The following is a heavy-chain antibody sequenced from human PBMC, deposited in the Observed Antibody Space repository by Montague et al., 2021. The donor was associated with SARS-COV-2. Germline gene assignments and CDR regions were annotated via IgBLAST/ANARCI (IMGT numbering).Heavy chain of an antibody. D-gene: IGHD2-2*01. CDR3: ATVARGCSATSCYLSS. J-gene: IGHJ4*02. V-gene: IGHV4-4*02. CDR1: GASISSNTW. CDR2: VLYTDYT. Sequence: SETLSLTCGVSGASISSNTWWNWVRQSPGKGLEWIGEVLYTDYTNYNPSLKSRLTISLDKSKNQVSLRLTSVTAADTAVYYCATVARGCSATSCYLSSWGPGTLVIVSS.